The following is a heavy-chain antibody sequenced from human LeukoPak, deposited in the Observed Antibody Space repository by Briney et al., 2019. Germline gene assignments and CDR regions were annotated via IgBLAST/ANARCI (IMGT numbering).Heavy chain of an antibody. CDR3: ARDVYYYDSSGYYPDY. CDR2: IYTSGST. V-gene: IGHV4-4*07. J-gene: IGHJ4*02. D-gene: IGHD3-22*01. Sequence: KPSETLSLTCTVSGGSISSYYWSWIRQPAGKGLECIGRIYTSGSTNYNPSLKSRVTMSVDTSKNQFSLKLSSVTAADTAVYYCARDVYYYDSSGYYPDYWGQGTMVTVSS. CDR1: GGSISSYY.